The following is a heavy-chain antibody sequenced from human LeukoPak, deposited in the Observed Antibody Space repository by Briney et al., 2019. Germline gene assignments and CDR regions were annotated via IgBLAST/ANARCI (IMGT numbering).Heavy chain of an antibody. CDR1: GGSISSYY. D-gene: IGHD3-10*01. Sequence: SETLSLTCTVSGGSISSYYWSWIRQPPGKGLEWIGSTYHSGSTYYNPSLKSRVTISVDTSKNQFSLKLSSVTAADTAVYYCARVEFRGSKDVWGKGTTVTVSS. V-gene: IGHV4-38-2*02. CDR3: ARVEFRGSKDV. CDR2: TYHSGST. J-gene: IGHJ6*04.